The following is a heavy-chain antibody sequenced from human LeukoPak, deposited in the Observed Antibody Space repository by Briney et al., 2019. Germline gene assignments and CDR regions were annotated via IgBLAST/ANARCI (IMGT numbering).Heavy chain of an antibody. CDR3: ARDRRYYFDY. Sequence: GWSLILSCSAAGFTFSHYPMHCFRQAPGKGLEWLAVISYDSNYRYYADSVKGRFTISRGNSTNTLYLQIDSLRPEDTAMYFCARDRRYYFDYWGQGTLVTVSS. V-gene: IGHV3-30*01. CDR1: GFTFSHYP. CDR2: ISYDSNYR. J-gene: IGHJ4*02.